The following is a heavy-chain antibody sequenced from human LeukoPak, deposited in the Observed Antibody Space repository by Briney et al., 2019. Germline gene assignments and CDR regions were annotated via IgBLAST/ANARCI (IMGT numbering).Heavy chain of an antibody. CDR1: GGSFSSYY. Sequence: SETLSLTCAVYGGSFSSYYWTWIRQPPGKGLDWIGEISHSGSTNYNPSLKSRVTISVDTSKNQFSLNLSSVTAADTAVYYCARTSRLVDDYGDSGGPFDYWGQGSLVAVSS. J-gene: IGHJ4*02. CDR2: ISHSGST. V-gene: IGHV4-34*01. CDR3: ARTSRLVDDYGDSGGPFDY. D-gene: IGHD4-17*01.